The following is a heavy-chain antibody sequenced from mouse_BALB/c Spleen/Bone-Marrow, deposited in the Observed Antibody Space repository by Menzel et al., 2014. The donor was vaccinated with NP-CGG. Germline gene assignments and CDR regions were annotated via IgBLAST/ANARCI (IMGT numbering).Heavy chain of an antibody. CDR2: IDPANVNT. Sequence: EVKLVESGAELVKPGASVKLSCTASGFSIKNTYIHWVKQRPEQGLEWIGRIDPANVNTKYDPKFQGKATITADTSSNTAYLQLSSLTSEDTAVYYCATYYYGSSLFAYWGQGTLVTVSA. D-gene: IGHD1-1*01. CDR3: ATYYYGSSLFAY. V-gene: IGHV14-3*02. CDR1: GFSIKNTY. J-gene: IGHJ3*01.